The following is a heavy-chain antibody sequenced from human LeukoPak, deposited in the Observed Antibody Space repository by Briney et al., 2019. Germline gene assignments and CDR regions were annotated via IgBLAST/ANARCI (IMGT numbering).Heavy chain of an antibody. D-gene: IGHD3-10*01. CDR1: GYSFTSYW. Sequence: GESLRISCEGSGYSFTSYWISWVRRMPGRGLVWMGRIDPSDSYTNYSPSFQGHVTISADKSISTAYLQWSSLKASDTAMYYCARLRPPYYYGSGSYYPLDYWGQGTLVTVSS. CDR3: ARLRPPYYYGSGSYYPLDY. CDR2: IDPSDSYT. V-gene: IGHV5-10-1*01. J-gene: IGHJ4*02.